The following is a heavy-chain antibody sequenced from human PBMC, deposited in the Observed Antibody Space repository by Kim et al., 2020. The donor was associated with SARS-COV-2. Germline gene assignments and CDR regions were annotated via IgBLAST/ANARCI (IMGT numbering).Heavy chain of an antibody. CDR3: ALPMVTAGVDV. V-gene: IGHV3-73*01. CDR2: IRSKPNNYAT. J-gene: IGHJ6*01. Sequence: GGSLRLSCETSGFNFSGSAMHWVRQASGKGLEWVGLIRSKPNNYATTYAASVKGRFTISRDDSKNTAYLQMNSLKTEDAAVYFCALPMVTAGVDVWGQGT. CDR1: GFNFSGSA. D-gene: IGHD5-18*01.